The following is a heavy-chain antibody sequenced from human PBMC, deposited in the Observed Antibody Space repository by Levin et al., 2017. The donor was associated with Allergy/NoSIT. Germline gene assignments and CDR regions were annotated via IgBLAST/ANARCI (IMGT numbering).Heavy chain of an antibody. CDR3: ARHDTAMVAEDY. V-gene: IGHV4-34*01. CDR2: INHSGST. J-gene: IGHJ4*02. CDR1: GGSFSGYY. D-gene: IGHD5-18*01. Sequence: RTGGSLRLSCAVYGGSFSGYYWSWIRQPPGKGLEWIGEINHSGSTNYNPSLKSRVTISVDTSKNQFSLKLSSVTAADTAVYYCARHDTAMVAEDYWGQGTLVTVSS.